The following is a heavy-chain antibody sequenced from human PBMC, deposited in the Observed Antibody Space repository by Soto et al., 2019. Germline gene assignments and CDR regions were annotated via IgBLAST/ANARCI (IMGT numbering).Heavy chain of an antibody. CDR2: INHSGST. CDR1: GGSFSGYY. D-gene: IGHD3-3*01. CDR3: ARGPLLYYDFWSGYYAPSSYYFDY. J-gene: IGHJ4*02. Sequence: SETLSLTCAVYGGSFSGYYWSWIRQPPGKGLEWIGEINHSGSTNYNPSLKSRVTISVDTSKNQFSLKLSSVTAADTAVYYCARGPLLYYDFWSGYYAPSSYYFDYWGQGTLVTVSS. V-gene: IGHV4-34*01.